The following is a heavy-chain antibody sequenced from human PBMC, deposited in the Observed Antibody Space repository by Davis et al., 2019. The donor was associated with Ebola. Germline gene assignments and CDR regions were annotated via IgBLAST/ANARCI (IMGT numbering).Heavy chain of an antibody. V-gene: IGHV3-23*01. CDR1: GFTSSSYA. D-gene: IGHD3-3*01. CDR2: ISGSGGST. J-gene: IGHJ6*02. Sequence: GESLKISCAASGFTSSSYAMSWVRQAPGKGLERVSAISGSGGSTYYADSVKGRFTISRDNSKNTLYLQMNSLRAEDTAVYYCARESAFWSGYRANYYYYGMDVWGQGTTVTVSS. CDR3: ARESAFWSGYRANYYYYGMDV.